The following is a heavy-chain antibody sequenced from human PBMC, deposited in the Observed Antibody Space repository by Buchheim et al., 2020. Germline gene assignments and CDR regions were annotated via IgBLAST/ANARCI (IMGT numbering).Heavy chain of an antibody. CDR1: GFTFRNFG. CDR2: ISHDGKKK. Sequence: QVQLAESGGGVVQPGRSLRLSCVASGFTFRNFGMHWVRQAPGKGLEWVASISHDGKKKDYVDSVKGRFTIARDDSKNTLYLQMNSLRAEDTAVYYCAKDQEADTAMVIGPIDYWGQGTL. V-gene: IGHV3-30*18. CDR3: AKDQEADTAMVIGPIDY. D-gene: IGHD5-18*01. J-gene: IGHJ4*02.